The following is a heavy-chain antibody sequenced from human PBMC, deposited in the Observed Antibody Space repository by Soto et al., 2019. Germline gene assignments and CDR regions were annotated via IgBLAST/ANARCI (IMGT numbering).Heavy chain of an antibody. CDR3: AHGPGGFDP. Sequence: PSDTLSLTCTVSGGSISIYYWSWIRQPPGKGLEWIGYIYYSGSTNYNPSLKSRVTISVDTSKNQFSLKLSSVTAADTAVYYCAHGPGGFDPWGQGTLVTVSS. V-gene: IGHV4-59*01. CDR2: IYYSGST. CDR1: GGSISIYY. J-gene: IGHJ5*02.